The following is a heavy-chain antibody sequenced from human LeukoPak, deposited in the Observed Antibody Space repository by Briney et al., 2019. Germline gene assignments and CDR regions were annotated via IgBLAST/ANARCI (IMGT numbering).Heavy chain of an antibody. D-gene: IGHD3-22*01. J-gene: IGHJ4*02. Sequence: PSETLSFTCTVSGGSISSSSYYWGWIRQPPGKGLEWIGSIYYSGSTYYNPSLKSRVTISVDTSKNQFSLKLSSVTAADTAVYYCARGPGDSSEPPDYGGRGPLVTVS. V-gene: IGHV4-39*01. CDR3: ARGPGDSSEPPDY. CDR2: IYYSGST. CDR1: GGSISSSSYY.